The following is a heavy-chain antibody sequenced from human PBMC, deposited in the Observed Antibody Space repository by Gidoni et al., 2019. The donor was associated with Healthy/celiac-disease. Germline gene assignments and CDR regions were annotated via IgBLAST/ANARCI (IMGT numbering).Heavy chain of an antibody. CDR1: GGPFSCYS. V-gene: IGHV4-34*01. D-gene: IGHD6-19*01. CDR3: ARAGSGWYAGFDY. J-gene: IGHJ4*02. CDR2: INHSGSN. Sequence: QVQLQQWGAGLLKPSETLSLTCAVYGGPFSCYSWSWFRQPPGKGLEWIGEINHSGSNNYKPSLKRRVTITVDTSKNQFSLKLSSVTAADTAVYYCARAGSGWYAGFDYWGQGTLVTVSS.